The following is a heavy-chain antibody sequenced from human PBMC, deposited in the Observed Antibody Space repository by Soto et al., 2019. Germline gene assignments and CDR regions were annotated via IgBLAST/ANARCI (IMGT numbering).Heavy chain of an antibody. D-gene: IGHD4-17*01. CDR1: AASISSSNFY. CDR3: ARQSALRWYTLPFDF. CDR2: IYYSGST. Sequence: PSETLSLTCTVSAASISSSNFYWGWVRQPPGKGLEWIASIYYSGSTYYNPSLKSRLTISVDTSKNQFSLEVRSVTATDTAVYYCARQSALRWYTLPFDFWGQGTLVTVSS. J-gene: IGHJ4*02. V-gene: IGHV4-39*01.